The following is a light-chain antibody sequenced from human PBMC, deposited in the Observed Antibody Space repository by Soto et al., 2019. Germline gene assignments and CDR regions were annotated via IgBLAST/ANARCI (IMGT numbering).Light chain of an antibody. CDR1: QTVSNSF. CDR2: GAS. Sequence: EIVLTQSPGTLSLSPGERATLSCRASQTVSNSFLAWYQQKPGQAPRLLIYGASSRATGIPDRFSGSGSGTDFTLTIIRLEPEDFAVYYCQQYGSSTYTFGQGTKLEIK. V-gene: IGKV3-20*01. J-gene: IGKJ2*01. CDR3: QQYGSSTYT.